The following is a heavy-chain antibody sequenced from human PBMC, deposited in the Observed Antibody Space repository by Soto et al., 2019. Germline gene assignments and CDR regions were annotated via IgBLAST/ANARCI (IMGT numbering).Heavy chain of an antibody. CDR1: GGSFSSYT. Sequence: QVQLVQSGAEVKKPGSSVKVSCKASGGSFSSYTFSWVRQAPGQGLECMGRIIPTLHIANYAQKFQGRVTITADESTGTDYMELSSLRSDDTAVYYCARHIGMAMVLDYWGQGTLVTVSS. D-gene: IGHD5-18*01. V-gene: IGHV1-69*02. CDR2: IIPTLHIA. J-gene: IGHJ4*02. CDR3: ARHIGMAMVLDY.